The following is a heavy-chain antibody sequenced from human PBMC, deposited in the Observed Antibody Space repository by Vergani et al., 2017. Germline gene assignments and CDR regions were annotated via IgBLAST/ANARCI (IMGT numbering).Heavy chain of an antibody. CDR3: ARGLMNYPPYYYGMDV. V-gene: IGHV4-59*01. J-gene: IGHJ6*02. CDR1: GGSISGYY. Sequence: QVQLQESGPGLVKPSETLSLTCTVSGGSISGYYWSWIRQPPGKGLEWIGYIYYSGSTNYNPSLKSRVTISVDTSKNQFSLKLSSVTAADTAVYYCARGLMNYPPYYYGMDVWGQGTTVTVSS. CDR2: IYYSGST. D-gene: IGHD5-24*01.